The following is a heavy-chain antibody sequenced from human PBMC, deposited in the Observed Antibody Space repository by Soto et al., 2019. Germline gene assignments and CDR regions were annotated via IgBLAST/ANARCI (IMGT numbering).Heavy chain of an antibody. CDR1: GFTLSAYG. V-gene: IGHV3-7*04. J-gene: IGHJ3*02. CDR3: ARDVSPGSSGLYLDAVDI. CDR2: ISRDGSKK. D-gene: IGHD6-25*01. Sequence: EVHLEESGGDLVQPGGSLRLSCAASGFTLSAYGMTWVRQAPGKGLEWVANISRDGSKKSYLDSVRGRFTISRDKVGNSLYLQMDSLRADDTALYYCARDVSPGSSGLYLDAVDIWGQGTMVTVSS.